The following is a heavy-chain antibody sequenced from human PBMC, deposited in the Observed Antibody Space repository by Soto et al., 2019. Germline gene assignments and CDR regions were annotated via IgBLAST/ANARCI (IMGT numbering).Heavy chain of an antibody. D-gene: IGHD3-22*01. CDR2: IWNDGSNQ. CDR3: ASEISFHDSSGYYPDY. Sequence: QVQLVESGGGVVQPGRSLRLSCATSGFTFSDFGMHWVRQAPGKGLEWVALIWNDGSNQYYADSVRGRFTISRDNSKRTLYLQMNSLRPEDTAVYYCASEISFHDSSGYYPDYWGQGTLVTVSS. V-gene: IGHV3-33*01. CDR1: GFTFSDFG. J-gene: IGHJ4*02.